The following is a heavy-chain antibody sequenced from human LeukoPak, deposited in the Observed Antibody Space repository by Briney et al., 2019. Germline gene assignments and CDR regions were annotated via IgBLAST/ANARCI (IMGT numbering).Heavy chain of an antibody. CDR1: GFTFSSYA. CDR2: ISYDGSNK. CDR3: ARGAYSSGWYRSYEMATDY. Sequence: GSLRLSCAASGFTFSSYAMHWVRQAPGKGLEWVAVISYDGSNKYYADSVKGRFTISRDNSKNTLYLQMNSLRAEDTAVYYCARGAYSSGWYRSYEMATDYWGQGTLATVSS. D-gene: IGHD6-19*01. J-gene: IGHJ4*02. V-gene: IGHV3-30-3*01.